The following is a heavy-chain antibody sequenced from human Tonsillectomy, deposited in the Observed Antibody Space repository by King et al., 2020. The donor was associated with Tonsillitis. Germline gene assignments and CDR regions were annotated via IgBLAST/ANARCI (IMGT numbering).Heavy chain of an antibody. Sequence: VQLVESGAEVKKPGASVKVSCKASGYTFIGYYMHWVRQAPGQGLQWMGWINPNSGGTNYAQKFQGRVTMTRDTSISTAYMELSRLRSDDTAVYYCARDRGPDCSGGSGRENWFDPWGQGTLVTVSS. CDR1: GYTFIGYY. CDR3: ARDRGPDCSGGSGRENWFDP. V-gene: IGHV1-2*02. J-gene: IGHJ5*02. CDR2: INPNSGGT. D-gene: IGHD2-15*01.